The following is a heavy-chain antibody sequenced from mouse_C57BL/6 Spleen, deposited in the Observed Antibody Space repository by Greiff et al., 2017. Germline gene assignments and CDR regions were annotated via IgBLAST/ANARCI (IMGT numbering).Heavy chain of an antibody. CDR1: GYTFTNYW. CDR3: ARGGYYYGSRDAMDY. CDR2: IYPGGGYT. Sequence: VQLQESGAELVRPGTSVKMSCKASGYTFTNYWIGWAKQRPGHGLEWIGDIYPGGGYTNYNEKFKGKATLTADKSSSTAYMQFSSLTSEDSASYYCARGGYYYGSRDAMDYWGQGTSVTVSS. D-gene: IGHD1-1*01. V-gene: IGHV1-63*01. J-gene: IGHJ4*01.